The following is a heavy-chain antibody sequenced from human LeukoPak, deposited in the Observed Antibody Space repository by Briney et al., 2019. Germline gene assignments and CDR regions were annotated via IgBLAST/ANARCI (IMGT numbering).Heavy chain of an antibody. V-gene: IGHV3-66*01. CDR1: GFTVSSNY. CDR3: AREPPPDYDILTGYSRYGMDV. J-gene: IGHJ6*02. CDR2: IYSGGST. D-gene: IGHD3-9*01. Sequence: PGGSLRLSCAASGFTVSSNYMSWVRQAPGKGLEWVSVIYSGGSTYYADSVKGGFTISRDNSKNTLYLQMNSLRAEDTAVYYCAREPPPDYDILTGYSRYGMDVWGQGTTVTVSS.